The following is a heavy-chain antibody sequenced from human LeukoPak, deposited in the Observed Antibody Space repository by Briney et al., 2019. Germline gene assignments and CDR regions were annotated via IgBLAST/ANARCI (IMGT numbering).Heavy chain of an antibody. CDR2: IIPIFGSP. V-gene: IGHV1-69*06. D-gene: IGHD3-22*01. CDR1: GGSFNNYA. J-gene: IGHJ4*02. CDR3: ATSYYDSSAYYPNPE. Sequence: SVKVSCKASGGSFNNYAITWVRQAPGQGLEWMGGIIPIFGSPNYAQKFQGRVTITADKSTCTAYMDLSSLRSEDTAVYYCATSYYDSSAYYPNPEWGQGTLVTVSS.